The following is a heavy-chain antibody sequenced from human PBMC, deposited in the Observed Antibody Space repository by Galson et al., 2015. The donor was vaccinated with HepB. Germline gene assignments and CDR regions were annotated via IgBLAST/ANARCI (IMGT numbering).Heavy chain of an antibody. Sequence: SLRLSCAASGFTYSTYSINWVRQAPGKGLGGASYISRSSSARYDADSVKGRFTISRDNTKNSLYLQMTSLRVEDTAVYYCARSRFDFWSGYDYYMDVWGKGTTVTVSS. V-gene: IGHV3-48*01. CDR1: GFTYSTYS. CDR2: ISRSSSAR. CDR3: ARSRFDFWSGYDYYMDV. J-gene: IGHJ6*03. D-gene: IGHD3-3*01.